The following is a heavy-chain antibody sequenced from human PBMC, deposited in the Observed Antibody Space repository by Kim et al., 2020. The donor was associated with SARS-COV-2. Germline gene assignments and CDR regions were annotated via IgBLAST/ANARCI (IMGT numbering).Heavy chain of an antibody. CDR1: GFTFTSSA. CDR2: IVVGSGNT. CDR3: AADPRTPLPTTPFDY. Sequence: SVKVSCKASGFTFTSSAVQWVRQARGQRLEWIGWIVVGSGNTNYAQKFQERVTITRDMSTSTAYMELSSLRSEDTAVYYCAADPRTPLPTTPFDYWGQGTLVTDSS. V-gene: IGHV1-58*01. J-gene: IGHJ4*02. D-gene: IGHD4-4*01.